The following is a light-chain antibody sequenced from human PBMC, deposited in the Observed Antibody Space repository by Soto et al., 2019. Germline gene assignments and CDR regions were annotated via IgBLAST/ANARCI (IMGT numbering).Light chain of an antibody. J-gene: IGLJ1*01. CDR2: GNS. V-gene: IGLV1-40*01. Sequence: QSVLKQPPSVSGAPGQRVTISCTGSDSSIGAGYDVHWYQQLPGTPPKVLIYGNSNRPSGVPDRFSASKSGTSASLAITGLQAEDEADYYCQSYDNSLSGSYVFGSGTKVTVL. CDR3: QSYDNSLSGSYV. CDR1: DSSIGAGYD.